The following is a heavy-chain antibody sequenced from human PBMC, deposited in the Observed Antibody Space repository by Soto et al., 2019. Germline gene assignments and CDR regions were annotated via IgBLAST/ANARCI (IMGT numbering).Heavy chain of an antibody. CDR1: GYSFTKYG. Sequence: EVQLVQSGAEVKKPGESLKISCEGSGYSFTKYGIGWVRQMPGKGLEWMGNSYPGDSDTRYSPSFQGQVTISVYKSTHTAYLQWRSLKASDTSIYYGARREHHYDDSGYSRYYFDYWGQGTLVTVSS. CDR3: ARREHHYDDSGYSRYYFDY. V-gene: IGHV5-51*03. CDR2: SYPGDSDT. J-gene: IGHJ4*02. D-gene: IGHD3-22*01.